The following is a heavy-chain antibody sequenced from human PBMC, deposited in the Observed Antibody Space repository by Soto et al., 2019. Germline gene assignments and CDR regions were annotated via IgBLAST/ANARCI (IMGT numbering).Heavy chain of an antibody. D-gene: IGHD3-22*01. Sequence: KVSCKASGGTFSSYAISWVRQAPGQGLEWMGGIIPIFGTANYAQKFQGRVTITADKSTSTAYMELSSLRSEDTVVYYCAGTPYDSSGYINWFDPWGQGTLVTVSS. CDR3: AGTPYDSSGYINWFDP. V-gene: IGHV1-69*06. CDR1: GGTFSSYA. CDR2: IIPIFGTA. J-gene: IGHJ5*02.